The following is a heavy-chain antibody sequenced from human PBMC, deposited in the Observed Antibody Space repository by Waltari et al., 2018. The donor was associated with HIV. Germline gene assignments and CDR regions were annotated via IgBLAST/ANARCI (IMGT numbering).Heavy chain of an antibody. D-gene: IGHD3-22*01. Sequence: QLQLQESGPGLVKPSETLSLTCTVSGGSISSSSYYWGWIRQPPGKGLDWIGSIYYSGSTYYNPSLKSRVTISVDTSKNQFSLKLSSVTAADTAVYYCARHSLTYYYDSSGYSVAFDYWGQGTLVTVSS. V-gene: IGHV4-39*01. CDR3: ARHSLTYYYDSSGYSVAFDY. CDR1: GGSISSSSYY. J-gene: IGHJ4*02. CDR2: IYYSGST.